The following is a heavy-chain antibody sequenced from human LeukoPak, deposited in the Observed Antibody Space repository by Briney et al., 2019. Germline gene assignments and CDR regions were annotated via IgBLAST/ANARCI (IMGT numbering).Heavy chain of an antibody. Sequence: SETLSLTCAVYGGSFSGYYWSWIRQPPGKGLEWIGEINHSGSTNYNPSLKSRVTISVDTSKNQFSLKLSSVTAADTAVYYCARTRAVATYYYYYGMDVWGQGTTVAVSS. CDR3: ARTRAVATYYYYYGMDV. D-gene: IGHD6-19*01. CDR2: INHSGST. CDR1: GGSFSGYY. V-gene: IGHV4-34*01. J-gene: IGHJ6*02.